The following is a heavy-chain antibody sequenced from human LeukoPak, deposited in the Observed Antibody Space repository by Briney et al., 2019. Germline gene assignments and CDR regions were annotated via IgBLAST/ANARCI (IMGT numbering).Heavy chain of an antibody. CDR2: IRYDGSNK. D-gene: IGHD2-15*01. J-gene: IGHJ6*03. V-gene: IGHV3-30*02. CDR1: GIPFTTSD. Sequence: GGSLRLSCAASGIPFTTSDMHWVRQAPGKGLEWVAFIRYDGSNKYYADSVKGRFTISRDNSKNTLYLQMNSLRAEDTAVYYCAKDASNSPADYYYYYMDVWGKGTTVTIPS. CDR3: AKDASNSPADYYYYYMDV.